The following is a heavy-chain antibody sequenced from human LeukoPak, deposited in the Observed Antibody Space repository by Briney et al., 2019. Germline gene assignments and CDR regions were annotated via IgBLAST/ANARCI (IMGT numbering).Heavy chain of an antibody. D-gene: IGHD1-26*01. V-gene: IGHV3-74*01. CDR2: ISGDGTKT. CDR1: GFTFSDYW. Sequence: GGSLRLSCAASGFTFSDYWMHWVRQVPGEGLVWVSRISGDGTKTAYAGSVKGRFTISRDNARNTLYLQMNSLRAEDTAVYYCGKNRYSGSLSPFDIWGQGTMVTVSS. J-gene: IGHJ3*02. CDR3: GKNRYSGSLSPFDI.